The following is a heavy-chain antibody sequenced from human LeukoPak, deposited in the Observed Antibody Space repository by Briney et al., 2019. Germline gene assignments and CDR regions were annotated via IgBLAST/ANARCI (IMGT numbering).Heavy chain of an antibody. CDR2: IWYDGSNK. CDR3: ARDSRYCSGGSCYSPVSYYYGMDV. V-gene: IGHV3-33*01. Sequence: GGSLRLSCAASGFTFSSYGMHWVRQAPGKGLEWVAVIWYDGSNKYYADSVKGRFTISRDNSKNTLYLQMNSLRAEDTAVYYCARDSRYCSGGSCYSPVSYYYGMDVWGQGTTVTVS. CDR1: GFTFSSYG. D-gene: IGHD2-15*01. J-gene: IGHJ6*02.